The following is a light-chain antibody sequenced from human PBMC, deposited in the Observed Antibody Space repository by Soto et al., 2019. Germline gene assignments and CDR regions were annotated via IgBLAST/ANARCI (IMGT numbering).Light chain of an antibody. CDR1: STDVDGYDY. V-gene: IGLV2-14*03. Sequence: QSVLTQPASVSGPPGQSITISCTGASTDVDGYDYVSWYQQHPGQAPKLMIYDGNNRPSGVSYRFSGSKSGDTASLTISGLQAEDDADYYCSSYTSSAPFYVFGTGTKVTVL. CDR3: SSYTSSAPFYV. CDR2: DGN. J-gene: IGLJ1*01.